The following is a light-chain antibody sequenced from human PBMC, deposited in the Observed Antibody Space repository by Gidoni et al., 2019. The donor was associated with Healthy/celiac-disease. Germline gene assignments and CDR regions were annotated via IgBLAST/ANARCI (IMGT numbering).Light chain of an antibody. V-gene: IGKV1-33*01. CDR1: QDISNY. CDR2: DAS. CDR3: QQYDNLLALT. J-gene: IGKJ4*01. Sequence: DIQMHQSPSSLSASVGDRVTITCQASQDISNYLNWYQQKPGKAPKLLIYDASNLETGVPSRFSGSGSGTDFTFTISSLQPEDIATYYCQQYDNLLALTFGGGTKVEIK.